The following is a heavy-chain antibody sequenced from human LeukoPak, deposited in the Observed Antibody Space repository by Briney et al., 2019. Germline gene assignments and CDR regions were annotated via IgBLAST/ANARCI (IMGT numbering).Heavy chain of an antibody. V-gene: IGHV3-23*01. CDR2: ISGSGGST. J-gene: IGHJ4*02. D-gene: IGHD3-22*01. CDR1: GFTFSSYA. Sequence: GGSLRLSCAASGFTFSSYAMSWVRQVPGKGLEWVSAISGSGGSTYYADSVKGRFTISRDNSKNTLYLQMNSLRAEDTAVYYCAKEDPVPYYYDSSGIFDYWGQGTLVTVSS. CDR3: AKEDPVPYYYDSSGIFDY.